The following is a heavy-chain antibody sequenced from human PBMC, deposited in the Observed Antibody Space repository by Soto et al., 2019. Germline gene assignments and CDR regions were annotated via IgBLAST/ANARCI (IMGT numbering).Heavy chain of an antibody. V-gene: IGHV3-23*01. D-gene: IGHD2-8*01. CDR3: ARGRRFNGRFDY. J-gene: IGHJ4*02. CDR2: ISGSGGST. Sequence: EVQLLESGGGLVQPGGSLRLSCAASGFTFSSYAMSWVRQAPGKGLEWVSAISGSGGSTYYADSVKGRFTISRDNSKNTLYLQMHSLRAEDTDVYYCARGRRFNGRFDYWGQGTLVTVSS. CDR1: GFTFSSYA.